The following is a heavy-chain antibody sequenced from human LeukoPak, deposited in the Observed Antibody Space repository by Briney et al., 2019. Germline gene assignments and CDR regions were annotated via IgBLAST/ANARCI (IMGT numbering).Heavy chain of an antibody. Sequence: GGSLRLSCAASGFTFSSYAMSWVRQAPGKGLEWVSAISGSGGSTYYADSVKGRFTNSRDNSKNTLYLQMNSLRAEDTAVYYCAKDKSSSSWGGGDDYWGQGTLVTVSS. CDR2: ISGSGGST. V-gene: IGHV3-23*01. J-gene: IGHJ4*02. CDR3: AKDKSSSSWGGGDDY. D-gene: IGHD6-13*01. CDR1: GFTFSSYA.